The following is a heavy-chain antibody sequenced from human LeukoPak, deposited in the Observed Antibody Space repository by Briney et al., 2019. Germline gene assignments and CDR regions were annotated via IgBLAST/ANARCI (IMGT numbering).Heavy chain of an antibody. V-gene: IGHV4-61*01. J-gene: IGHJ5*02. CDR1: GGSVNSGNYY. Sequence: SETLSRTCTVSGGSVNSGNYYWRWIRQPPGKGLEWIAYIYYSVSTNYNPSLKSRVTISVDTSKNQFSLKLSSVTAADTAVYYCARGRVRFDPWGQGTLVTVSS. D-gene: IGHD3-10*01. CDR2: IYYSVST. CDR3: ARGRVRFDP.